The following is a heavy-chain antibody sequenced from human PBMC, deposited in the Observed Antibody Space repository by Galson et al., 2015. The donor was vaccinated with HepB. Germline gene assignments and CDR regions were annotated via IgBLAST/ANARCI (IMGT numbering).Heavy chain of an antibody. CDR1: GFTFSSYS. V-gene: IGHV3-21*01. J-gene: IGHJ4*02. CDR3: ARDVESVVWYSSSWLSPPGGSYFDY. CDR2: ISSSSSYI. D-gene: IGHD6-13*01. Sequence: SLRLSCAASGFTFSSYSMNWVRQAPGKGLEWVSSISSSSSYIYYADSVKGRFTISRDNAKNSLYLQMNSLRAEDTAVYYCARDVESVVWYSSSWLSPPGGSYFDYWGQGTLVTVSS.